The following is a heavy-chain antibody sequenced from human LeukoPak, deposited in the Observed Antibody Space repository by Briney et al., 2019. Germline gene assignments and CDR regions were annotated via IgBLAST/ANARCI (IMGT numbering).Heavy chain of an antibody. J-gene: IGHJ3*02. V-gene: IGHV3-21*01. Sequence: GGSQRLSCAASGFTFSSYSMNWVRQAPGKGLEWVSSISSSSSYIYYADSVKGRFTISRDNAKNSLYLQMNSLRAEDTAVYYSTKLERLDAFDIWGQGTMVTVSS. CDR1: GFTFSSYS. D-gene: IGHD1-1*01. CDR3: TKLERLDAFDI. CDR2: ISSSSSYI.